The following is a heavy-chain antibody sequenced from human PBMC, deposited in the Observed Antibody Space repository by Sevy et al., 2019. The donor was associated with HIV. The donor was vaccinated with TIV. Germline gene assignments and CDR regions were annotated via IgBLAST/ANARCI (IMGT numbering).Heavy chain of an antibody. Sequence: GGSLRLSCAASGFTFSSYWMHWVRQAPGKGLVWLSRIYVDGRTASYADSVKGRFAISRDNAKNTLYLQINSLRDEDTAVYYCGRVPVAAAGTGIDYWGQGTLVTVSS. CDR3: GRVPVAAAGTGIDY. CDR2: IYVDGRTA. V-gene: IGHV3-74*01. J-gene: IGHJ4*02. CDR1: GFTFSSYW. D-gene: IGHD6-13*01.